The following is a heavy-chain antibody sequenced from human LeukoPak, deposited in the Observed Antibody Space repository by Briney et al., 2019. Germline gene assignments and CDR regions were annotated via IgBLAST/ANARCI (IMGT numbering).Heavy chain of an antibody. V-gene: IGHV1-8*01. D-gene: IGHD3-16*01. J-gene: IGHJ6*02. Sequence: ASVKVSCKASGYSFTSYDMNWVRQAPGQGLEWXXWMNPNSGNTGFAQRFQGRVTMTRNTSISTAYMELSSLRSEDTAVYYCARDQLGPYGMDVWGQGTTVTVSS. CDR3: ARDQLGPYGMDV. CDR2: MNPNSGNT. CDR1: GYSFTSYD.